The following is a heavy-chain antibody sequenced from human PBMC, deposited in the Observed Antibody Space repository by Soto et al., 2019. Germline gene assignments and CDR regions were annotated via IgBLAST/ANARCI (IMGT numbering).Heavy chain of an antibody. Sequence: QLQLQESGPGLVKPSETLSLTCTVSGGSIRSSSYYWGWIRQPQGKGLEWIGSISYSGSTFYNPSLKRRVTISVDTSKNQFSLKLSSVTAADTAVYYCATHYGDYGLCFDYWGQGTLVTVSS. CDR3: ATHYGDYGLCFDY. D-gene: IGHD4-17*01. V-gene: IGHV4-39*01. CDR2: ISYSGST. J-gene: IGHJ4*02. CDR1: GGSIRSSSYY.